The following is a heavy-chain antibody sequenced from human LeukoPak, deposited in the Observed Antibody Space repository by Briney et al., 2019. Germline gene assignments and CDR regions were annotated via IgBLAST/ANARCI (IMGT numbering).Heavy chain of an antibody. V-gene: IGHV3-30*18. J-gene: IGHJ4*02. Sequence: GGSLRLSCAASGFTFSSYGIHWVRQAPGKGLEWVAVISYDGSNKYYADSVKGRFTISRDNSKNTLYLQMNSLRAEDTAVYYCANTLWGPRSCPDYWGQGTLVTVSS. CDR3: ANTLWGPRSCPDY. CDR2: ISYDGSNK. D-gene: IGHD3-16*01. CDR1: GFTFSSYG.